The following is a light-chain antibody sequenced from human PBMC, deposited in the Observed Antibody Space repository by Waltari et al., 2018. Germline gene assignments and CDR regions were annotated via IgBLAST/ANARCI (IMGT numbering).Light chain of an antibody. V-gene: IGLV2-8*01. CDR3: SSYAGSNNLGV. Sequence: QSALTQPPSASGSPGQSVTISCTGTSGDIGGYDYVSWYKQHPGKAPKLMIYEVSKRPSGVPVRFSGSTSGNTASLTVSGLRAEDEADYYCSSYAGSNNLGVFGGGTKLTVL. J-gene: IGLJ2*01. CDR2: EVS. CDR1: SGDIGGYDY.